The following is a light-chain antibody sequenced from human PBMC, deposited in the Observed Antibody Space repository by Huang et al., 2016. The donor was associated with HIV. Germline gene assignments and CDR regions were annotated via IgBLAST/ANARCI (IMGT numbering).Light chain of an antibody. CDR2: DAS. Sequence: EIVLTQSPATLSLSPGERATLSCRAGQSVSKYLAWYQQKPAQAPRLLVYDASNRATGVPARFSGSVSGTDFTLTISGLEPEDSAVYYCQQRGKWPLTFGGGTKVEI. J-gene: IGKJ4*01. CDR3: QQRGKWPLT. CDR1: QSVSKY. V-gene: IGKV3-11*01.